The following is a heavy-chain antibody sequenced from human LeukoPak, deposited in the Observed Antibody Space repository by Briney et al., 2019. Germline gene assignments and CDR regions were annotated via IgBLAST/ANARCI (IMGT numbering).Heavy chain of an antibody. J-gene: IGHJ4*02. Sequence: GESLRISCKGSGYSFNNYRISWVRQMPGKGLEWMGTIDPTDSYTKYSPSFQGHVTISLDKSISTAYLQWSGLRASDTAMYYCVRLGRYHIDYWGQGALVTVSS. D-gene: IGHD7-27*01. CDR3: VRLGRYHIDY. CDR2: IDPTDSYT. V-gene: IGHV5-10-1*01. CDR1: GYSFNNYR.